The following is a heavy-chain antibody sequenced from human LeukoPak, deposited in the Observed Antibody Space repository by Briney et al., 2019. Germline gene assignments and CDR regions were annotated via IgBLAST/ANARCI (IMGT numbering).Heavy chain of an antibody. CDR2: ITPDGNAA. J-gene: IGHJ4*02. V-gene: IGHV3-74*03. CDR1: GFTFSGHW. CDR3: TRSRYSNGYDY. D-gene: IGHD2-15*01. Sequence: GGSLRLSCVASGFTFSGHWMHWVRQVPGKGLMAVSRITPDGNAAAYADSVKGRFTISRDNAKNTLYLEMNSLTAEDTALYHCTRSRYSNGYDYWGQGTLVTVSS.